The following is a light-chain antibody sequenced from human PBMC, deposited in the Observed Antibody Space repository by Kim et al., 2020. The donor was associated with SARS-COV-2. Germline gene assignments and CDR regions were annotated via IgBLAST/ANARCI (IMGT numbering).Light chain of an antibody. CDR2: DVS. V-gene: IGLV2-14*03. CDR3: SSYTSSSTWV. CDR1: SSDVGGYNY. Sequence: GHSITISFTGTSSDVGGYNYVSWYQQHPGKAPKLMIYDVSNRPSGVSNRFSGSKSGNTASLTISGLQAEDEADYYCSSYTSSSTWVFGGGTQLTVL. J-gene: IGLJ3*02.